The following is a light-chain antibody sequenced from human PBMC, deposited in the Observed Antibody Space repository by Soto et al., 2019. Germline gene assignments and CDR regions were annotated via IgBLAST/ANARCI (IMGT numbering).Light chain of an antibody. CDR1: QSVSSSY. J-gene: IGKJ5*01. Sequence: EIVLTQSPGTLSLSPGERATLSCRASQSVSSSYLAWYQQKPGQAPRLLIYGASTGATGIPGRFSGSGSGTELTLTISSLQSEDFAVYYCQQYNDWLSITFGQGTRLEIK. V-gene: IGKV3-15*01. CDR3: QQYNDWLSIT. CDR2: GAS.